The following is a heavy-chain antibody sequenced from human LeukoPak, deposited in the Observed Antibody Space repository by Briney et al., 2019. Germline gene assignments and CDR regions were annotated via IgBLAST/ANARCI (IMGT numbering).Heavy chain of an antibody. CDR2: ISYSGST. Sequence: SETLSLTCTVSGGSISSYYWSWIRQPPGKGLEWIGYISYSGSTNYNPSLKSRVTISVDTSKNQFSLKLSSVTAADTAVYYCARDPRSGSYLDYWGQGTLVTVSS. CDR3: ARDPRSGSYLDY. V-gene: IGHV4-59*01. D-gene: IGHD1-26*01. CDR1: GGSISSYY. J-gene: IGHJ4*02.